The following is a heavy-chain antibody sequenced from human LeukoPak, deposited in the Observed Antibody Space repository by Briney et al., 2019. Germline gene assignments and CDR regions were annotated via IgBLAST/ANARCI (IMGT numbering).Heavy chain of an antibody. J-gene: IGHJ4*02. CDR1: GGSFSGYY. Sequence: SETLSLTCAVYGGSFSGYYWSWIRQTPGKGLEWIGEINHSGSTKYNPSLKSRVTISVDTSKNQFSLKLSSVTAADTAVYYCARGDFWSGPFDYWGQGTLVTVSS. CDR2: INHSGST. D-gene: IGHD3-3*01. CDR3: ARGDFWSGPFDY. V-gene: IGHV4-34*01.